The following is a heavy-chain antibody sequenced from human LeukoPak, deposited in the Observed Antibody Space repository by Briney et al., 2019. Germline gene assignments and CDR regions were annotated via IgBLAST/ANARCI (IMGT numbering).Heavy chain of an antibody. V-gene: IGHV1-18*01. Sequence: ASVTVSCKASGYTFTSYGISWVRQAPGQGLEWMGWISAYNGNTNYAQKLQGRVTMTTDTSTSTAYMELRSLRSDDTAVYYCARALTGYDAFDIWGQGTMVTVSS. CDR1: GYTFTSYG. CDR2: ISAYNGNT. CDR3: ARALTGYDAFDI. J-gene: IGHJ3*02. D-gene: IGHD1-1*01.